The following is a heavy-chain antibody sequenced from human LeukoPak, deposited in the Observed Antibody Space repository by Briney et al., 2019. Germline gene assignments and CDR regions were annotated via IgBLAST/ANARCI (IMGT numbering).Heavy chain of an antibody. D-gene: IGHD6-13*01. CDR3: ARGSSSWFDP. Sequence: ASVKVSCKASGYTFTGYYMHWVRQAPGQGLEWMGRINPNSGNTGYAQKFQGRVTMTRNTSISTAYMELSSLRSEDTAVYYCARGSSSWFDPWGQGTLVTVSS. V-gene: IGHV1-8*02. J-gene: IGHJ5*02. CDR2: INPNSGNT. CDR1: GYTFTGYY.